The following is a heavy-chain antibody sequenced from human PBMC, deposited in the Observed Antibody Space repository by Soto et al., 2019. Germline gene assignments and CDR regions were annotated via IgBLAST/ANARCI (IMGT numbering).Heavy chain of an antibody. J-gene: IGHJ4*02. Sequence: QVQLQESGPGLVKPWETLSLTCTVSGNSIGDYYWSWFRQSPGKGLEWIGYIYGSGSTNYNPSLKSRVTISADTSTNQFSLKLTSVTAADTAVYYCARRRIGDYWGQGTPITVSS. CDR2: IYGSGST. CDR1: GNSIGDYY. D-gene: IGHD3-3*01. V-gene: IGHV4-59*08. CDR3: ARRRIGDY.